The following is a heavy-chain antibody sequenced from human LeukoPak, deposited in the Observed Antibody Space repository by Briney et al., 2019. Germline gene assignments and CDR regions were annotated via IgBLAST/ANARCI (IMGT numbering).Heavy chain of an antibody. CDR2: IKSKSDGETT. V-gene: IGHV3-15*01. J-gene: IGHJ4*02. Sequence: GGSLRLSCAASGFTFTNVWMSWVRQTPWKVLEWVGRIKSKSDGETTDYAAPVKGRFTISRDDAKTMVYLQMNSLKSEDTAVYYCTTDRGSVWGQGTLVTVSS. CDR3: TTDRGSV. CDR1: GFTFTNVW.